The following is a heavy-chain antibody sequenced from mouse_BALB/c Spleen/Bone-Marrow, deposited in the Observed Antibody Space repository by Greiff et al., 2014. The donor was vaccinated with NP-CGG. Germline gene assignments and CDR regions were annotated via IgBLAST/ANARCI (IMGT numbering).Heavy chain of an antibody. V-gene: IGHV10-1*02. CDR1: GFTFNIYA. J-gene: IGHJ4*01. Sequence: EVKLMESGGGLVQPKGSLKLSCAASGFTFNIYAMNWVRQAPGKGLEWVARIRSKSKNYATYYVDSVKDRFTISRDDSQSMLHLQVNSLKTEDTAMYYCVRHSYHDNSLDYWGQGISVIVSS. D-gene: IGHD2-12*01. CDR3: VRHSYHDNSLDY. CDR2: IRSKSKNYAT.